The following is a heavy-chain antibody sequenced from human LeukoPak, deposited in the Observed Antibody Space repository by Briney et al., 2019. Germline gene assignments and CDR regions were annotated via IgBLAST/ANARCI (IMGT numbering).Heavy chain of an antibody. CDR3: ARDLVSRDGYNYFDF. CDR1: GFTFSDYN. D-gene: IGHD5-24*01. V-gene: IGHV3-21*01. Sequence: GGSLRLSCAPSGFTFSDYNMNCVRQTPGKGLEWVSCICGRNNYMYYADSVKGRFTISRDNAKNSLYLQMNSLRAEDTAVYYCARDLVSRDGYNYFDFWGQGTLVTVSS. J-gene: IGHJ4*02. CDR2: ICGRNNYM.